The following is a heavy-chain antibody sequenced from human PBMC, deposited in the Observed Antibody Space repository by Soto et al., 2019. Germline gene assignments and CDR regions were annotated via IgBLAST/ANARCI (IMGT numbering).Heavy chain of an antibody. CDR3: ASGQTWITMVGAGYYYYGMDV. CDR1: GYSFTSYW. D-gene: IGHD3-10*01. Sequence: GESLKISCKGSGYSFTSYWISWVRQMPGKGLEWMGRIDPSDSYTNYSPSFQGHVTISADKSISTAYLQWSSLKASDTAMYYCASGQTWITMVGAGYYYYGMDVWAQGTTVPVSS. V-gene: IGHV5-10-1*01. CDR2: IDPSDSYT. J-gene: IGHJ6*02.